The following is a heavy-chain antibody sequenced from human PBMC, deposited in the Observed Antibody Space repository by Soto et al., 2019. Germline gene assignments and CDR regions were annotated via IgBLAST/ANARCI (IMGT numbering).Heavy chain of an antibody. CDR1: AGSISSGFYY. V-gene: IGHV4-31*03. CDR3: ARGYCSTTSCYSVSYGMDV. J-gene: IGHJ6*02. CDR2: IYSTGST. Sequence: QVQLQESGPGLVKPSQTLSLTCTVSAGSISSGFYYWSWIRQHPGKGLEWIGYIYSTGSTYYNPSLKSRVSISVDTSHKQFSLKLTSVTAADTAVYYCARGYCSTTSCYSVSYGMDVWGQGTTVTVSS. D-gene: IGHD2-2*02.